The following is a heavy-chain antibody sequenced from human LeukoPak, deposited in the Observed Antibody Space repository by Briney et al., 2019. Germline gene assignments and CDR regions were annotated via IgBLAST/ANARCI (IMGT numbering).Heavy chain of an antibody. D-gene: IGHD5-24*01. Sequence: PGGSLRLSCAASGFTFSSYAMSWVRQAPGKGLEWVSAISGSGGSTSYADPVKGRFTISRDNLKNKLHLQMNSLRAEDTAVYYCAVTVQMTTARSFDYWGQGTLVTVSS. CDR1: GFTFSSYA. V-gene: IGHV3-23*01. CDR2: ISGSGGST. CDR3: AVTVQMTTARSFDY. J-gene: IGHJ4*02.